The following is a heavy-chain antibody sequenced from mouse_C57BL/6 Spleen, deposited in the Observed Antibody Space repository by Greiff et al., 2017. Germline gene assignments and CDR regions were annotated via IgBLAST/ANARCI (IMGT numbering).Heavy chain of an antibody. V-gene: IGHV1-64*01. CDR2: IHPNSGST. D-gene: IGHD4-1*01. Sequence: QVQLQQPGAELVKPGASVKLSCKASGYTFTSYWMHWVKQRPGQGLEWIGMIHPNSGSTNYNEKFKSKATLTVDKSSSTAYMHLGSLTSEDSAVYYCAGPCGTGGRENLFDYWGQGTLVTVSA. CDR3: AGPCGTGGRENLFDY. J-gene: IGHJ3*01. CDR1: GYTFTSYW.